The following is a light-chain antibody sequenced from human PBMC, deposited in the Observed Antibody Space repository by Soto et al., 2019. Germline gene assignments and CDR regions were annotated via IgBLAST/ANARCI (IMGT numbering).Light chain of an antibody. J-gene: IGLJ1*01. CDR3: SSFTTNRVYV. CDR2: EVR. CDR1: SSDVGGYNY. Sequence: QSVLTQPASVSGSPGQSITISCTGTSSDVGGYNYVSWYQQHPGKAPKLMIYEVRNRPSGVSSRFSGSKSGFTASLTISGLQAEDEDDYYCSSFTTNRVYVFGPGTKVTVL. V-gene: IGLV2-14*01.